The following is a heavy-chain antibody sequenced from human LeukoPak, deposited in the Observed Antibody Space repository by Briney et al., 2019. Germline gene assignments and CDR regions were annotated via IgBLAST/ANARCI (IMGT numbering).Heavy chain of an antibody. CDR1: GYSFASYG. CDR3: ATETEDYYGSGSYYN. CDR2: IKTYNGNT. Sequence: SVKVSCKASGYSFASYGIIWVRQAPGHGLEWMGWIKTYNGNTNYAQKFQGRVTLTTDASTRTAYMELRSLTSDDTAVYYCATETEDYYGSGSYYNWGQGTLVTVSS. J-gene: IGHJ4*02. D-gene: IGHD3-10*01. V-gene: IGHV1-18*01.